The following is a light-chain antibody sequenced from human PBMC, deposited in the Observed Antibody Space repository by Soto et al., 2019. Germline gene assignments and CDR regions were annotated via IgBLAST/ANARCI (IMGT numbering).Light chain of an antibody. J-gene: IGKJ1*01. V-gene: IGKV1-27*01. Sequence: DIQMTQSPSSLSASVGDTVTITCRASHGIIDYLAWYQQRPGKAPKLLMYAASTLHTGVPSRFSGSGAGTDFTLTISNLQPEDVASYYCQKYETAPQTFGQGTRVEI. CDR3: QKYETAPQT. CDR2: AAS. CDR1: HGIIDY.